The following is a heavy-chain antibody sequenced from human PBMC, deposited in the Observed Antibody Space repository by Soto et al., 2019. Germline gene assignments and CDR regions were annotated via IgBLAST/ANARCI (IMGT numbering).Heavy chain of an antibody. J-gene: IGHJ4*02. V-gene: IGHV1-18*01. CDR3: ARVVGSAAAGLFFDY. Sequence: QVQLVQSGAEVKKPGASVKVSCKASGYTFTSYGISWVRQAPGQGLEWMGWISAYNGNTNYAQKLQGRVTMTSDTYTRTAYMELRSLRSDDTAVYYCARVVGSAAAGLFFDYWGQGTLVTVSS. CDR1: GYTFTSYG. D-gene: IGHD6-13*01. CDR2: ISAYNGNT.